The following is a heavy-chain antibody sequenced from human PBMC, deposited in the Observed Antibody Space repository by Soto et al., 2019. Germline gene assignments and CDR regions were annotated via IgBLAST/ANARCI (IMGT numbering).Heavy chain of an antibody. D-gene: IGHD1-26*01. Sequence: GGSLRLSCAASGFRVSNNYMSWVRQAPGKGLEWVSVIYSGGTPYYADSVKGRFTISRRNFENTVYLQMNSLRAEDAAVYYCARAPPSDFYFYYYVDVWGKGTKVTVSS. CDR1: GFRVSNNY. CDR2: IYSGGTP. J-gene: IGHJ6*03. V-gene: IGHV3-53*04. CDR3: ARAPPSDFYFYYYVDV.